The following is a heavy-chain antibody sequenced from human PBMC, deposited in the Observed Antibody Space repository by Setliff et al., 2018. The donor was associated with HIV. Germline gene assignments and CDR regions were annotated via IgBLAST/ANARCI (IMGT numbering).Heavy chain of an antibody. CDR1: GYSFTTYY. V-gene: IGHV1-46*01. CDR2: MYTSGGGA. J-gene: IGHJ4*02. D-gene: IGHD1-26*01. CDR3: ARVEGATATLTD. Sequence: ASVKVSCKTSGYSFTTYYIHWMRQAPGQGLEWVGLMYTSGGGAKYAQKFQGRVTMTRDTSTRTVYVELSSLRSEDTAVYYCARVEGATATLTDWGQGTLVTVS.